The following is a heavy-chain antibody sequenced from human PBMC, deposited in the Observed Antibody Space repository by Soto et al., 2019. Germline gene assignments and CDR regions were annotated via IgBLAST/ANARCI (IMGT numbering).Heavy chain of an antibody. CDR3: ARTVLNWFDP. Sequence: SETLSLTCTVSGGSISSGGYYWSWIRQHPGKGLEWIGYIYYSGSTYYNPSLKSRVTISVDTSKNQFSLKLSSVTAADTAVYYCARTVLNWFDPWGQGPLVTVSS. CDR1: GGSISSGGYY. CDR2: IYYSGST. D-gene: IGHD3-10*01. V-gene: IGHV4-31*03. J-gene: IGHJ5*02.